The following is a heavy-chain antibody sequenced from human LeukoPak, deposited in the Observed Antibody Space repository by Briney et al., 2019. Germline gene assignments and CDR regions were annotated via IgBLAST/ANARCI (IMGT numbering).Heavy chain of an antibody. CDR3: ARDRGGSYYDPSASFDY. Sequence: GGSLRLSCAASGFTLSSYAMSWVRQAPGKGVQWVSGISSSGGSTYYVDSVKGRFTISTDNSKNTLYLQMNSLRAEDTAVYYCARDRGGSYYDPSASFDYWGQGTLVTVSS. V-gene: IGHV3-23*01. CDR2: ISSSGGST. D-gene: IGHD1-26*01. CDR1: GFTLSSYA. J-gene: IGHJ4*02.